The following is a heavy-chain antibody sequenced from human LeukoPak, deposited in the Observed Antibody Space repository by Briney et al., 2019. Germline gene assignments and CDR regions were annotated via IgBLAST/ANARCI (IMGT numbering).Heavy chain of an antibody. J-gene: IGHJ4*02. D-gene: IGHD5-12*01. Sequence: PSETLSLTCTVSGGSISSYYWSWLRQPPGEGLEWIGYIHYSGNAKHNLSLQSRVTISVDTSKNQFSLKLRSVTAADTAVYYCARDGASGVDIVAHTFDYWGQGTLVTVSS. CDR3: ARDGASGVDIVAHTFDY. CDR2: IHYSGNA. V-gene: IGHV4-59*01. CDR1: GGSISSYY.